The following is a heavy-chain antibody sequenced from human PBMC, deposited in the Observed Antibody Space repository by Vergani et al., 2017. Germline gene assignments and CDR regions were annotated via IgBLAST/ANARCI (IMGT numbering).Heavy chain of an antibody. CDR2: INPTTGNP. D-gene: IGHD6-19*01. Sequence: QEQLVQSGSELKKPGASVKVSCKASGYSFNNYAIHWVRQAPGQGLEWMGWINPTTGNPTYARAFTGRFVFSLDTSISTAYLQIGSLKAEDTAVYFCARAKRGLQAVGATDPLGQGTLLTVSP. V-gene: IGHV7-4-1*01. CDR3: ARAKRGLQAVGATDP. J-gene: IGHJ5*02. CDR1: GYSFNNYA.